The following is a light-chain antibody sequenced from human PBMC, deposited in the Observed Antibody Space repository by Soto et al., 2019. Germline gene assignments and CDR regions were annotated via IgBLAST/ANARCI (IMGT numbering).Light chain of an antibody. J-gene: IGLJ1*01. CDR2: DVS. CDR3: CSYAGSHSLYV. CDR1: SSDVGGYNY. V-gene: IGLV2-11*01. Sequence: SALTQPRSVSGSPGQSVTISCTGTSSDVGGYNYVSWYQQHPGKAPKLMIYDVSKRPSGVPDRFSGSKSGNTASLTISGLQAEDEADYYCCSYAGSHSLYVFGTGTKLTVL.